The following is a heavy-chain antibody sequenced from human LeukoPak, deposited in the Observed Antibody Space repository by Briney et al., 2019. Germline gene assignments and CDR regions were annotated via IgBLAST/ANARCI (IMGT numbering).Heavy chain of an antibody. D-gene: IGHD3-10*01. CDR2: IYHSGST. CDR1: GYSISSGYY. V-gene: IGHV4-38-2*02. J-gene: IGHJ5*02. CDR3: ARDVWFGELYHWFDP. Sequence: SETLSLTCTVSGYSISSGYYWGWIRQPPGKGLGWIGSIYHSGSTYYNPSLKSRVTISVDTSKNQFSLKLSSVTAADTAVYYCARDVWFGELYHWFDPWGQGTLVAVSS.